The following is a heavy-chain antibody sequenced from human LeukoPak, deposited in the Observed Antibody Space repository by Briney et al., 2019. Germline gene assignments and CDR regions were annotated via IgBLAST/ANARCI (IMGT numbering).Heavy chain of an antibody. CDR1: GGAISRYY. CDR2: IYYSGST. J-gene: IGHJ5*02. Sequence: GTLSLSCAVSGGAISRYYWSSIRRPPGEGLGRIGCIYYSGSTNYNPSLKSGVTISVDTFKNQSSLKLSSVSAAATAVYYCAGVWQMPTLEADVWFDPWGQGTLVTVSS. V-gene: IGHV4-59*01. D-gene: IGHD5-24*01. CDR3: AGVWQMPTLEADVWFDP.